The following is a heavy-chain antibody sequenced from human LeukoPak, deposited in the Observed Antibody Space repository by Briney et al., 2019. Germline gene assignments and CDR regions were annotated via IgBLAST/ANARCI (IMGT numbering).Heavy chain of an antibody. V-gene: IGHV4-59*08. Sequence: PSETLSLTCTVSGGSISSYYWSWIRQPPGKGLEWIGYIYYSGSTNYNPSLKSRVTISVDTSKNQFSLKLNSVTAADTAVYYCARSGWFGEASMLWGQGTLVTVSS. D-gene: IGHD3-10*01. CDR3: ARSGWFGEASML. CDR2: IYYSGST. CDR1: GGSISSYY. J-gene: IGHJ4*02.